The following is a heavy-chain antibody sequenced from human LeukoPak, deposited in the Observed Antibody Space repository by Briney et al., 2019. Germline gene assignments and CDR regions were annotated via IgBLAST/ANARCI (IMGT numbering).Heavy chain of an antibody. Sequence: GASVKVSCKASGYTFTGYYMHWVRQAPGQGLEWMGIINPSGGSTSYAQKFQGRVTMTRDTSTSTVYMELSSLRSEDTAVYYCATDAWNSGYDWTSPLFGMDVWGQGTTVTVSS. CDR2: INPSGGST. J-gene: IGHJ6*02. V-gene: IGHV1-46*03. D-gene: IGHD5-12*01. CDR1: GYTFTGYY. CDR3: ATDAWNSGYDWTSPLFGMDV.